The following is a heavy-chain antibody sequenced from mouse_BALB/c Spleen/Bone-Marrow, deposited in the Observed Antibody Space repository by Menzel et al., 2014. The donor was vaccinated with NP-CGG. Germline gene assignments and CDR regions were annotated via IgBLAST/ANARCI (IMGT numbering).Heavy chain of an antibody. CDR1: GFTFSSYA. CDR2: IGSGGST. Sequence: EVKLMESGGGLVKPGGSLKLSCAASGFTFSSYAMSWVRQTPEKRLEWVASIGSGGSTYYPDSVKGRFTISRDNARNILYLQMSSLRSEDTAMYYCARYDYDGAYAMDYWGQGTSVTVSS. V-gene: IGHV5-6-5*01. D-gene: IGHD2-4*01. CDR3: ARYDYDGAYAMDY. J-gene: IGHJ4*01.